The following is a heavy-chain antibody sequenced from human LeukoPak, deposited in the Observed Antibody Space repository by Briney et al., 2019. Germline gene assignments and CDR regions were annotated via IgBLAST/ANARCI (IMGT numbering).Heavy chain of an antibody. CDR3: ARGGAARSAGH. CDR1: GFTVSSNY. V-gene: IGHV3-53*01. D-gene: IGHD6-6*01. J-gene: IGHJ4*02. Sequence: PGGSLRLSCAAFGFTVSSNYVSWVRQAPGKGLEWVSVIYSGSDTYYADSVKGRFTLSRDNSKNLLYLQMNSLRAEDTAVYYCARGGAARSAGHWGQGTLVTVSS. CDR2: IYSGSDT.